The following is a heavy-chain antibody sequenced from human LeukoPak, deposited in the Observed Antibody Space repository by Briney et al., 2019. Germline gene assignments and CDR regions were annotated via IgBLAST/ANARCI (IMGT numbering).Heavy chain of an antibody. CDR1: GFSFREYH. D-gene: IGHD1-1*01. CDR2: IINSGGIT. CDR3: VKGQQAFDI. V-gene: IGHV3-23*01. J-gene: IGHJ3*02. Sequence: PGGSLRLSCAASGFSFREYHMSWVRQAPGKGLAWVSGIINSGGITYYADSVKGRFTISRDNSKNTLYLEMNSLRAEDTAVYYCVKGQQAFDIWGQGTMVAVSS.